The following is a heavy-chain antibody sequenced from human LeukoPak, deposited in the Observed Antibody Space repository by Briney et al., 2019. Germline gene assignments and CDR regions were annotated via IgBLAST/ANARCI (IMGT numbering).Heavy chain of an antibody. CDR2: MNPNSGNT. J-gene: IGHJ4*02. Sequence: ASVKVSCKASGYTFTSYDINWVRQATGQGLEWMGWMNPNSGNTGYAQKFQGRVNMTRNTSISTAYIELRSLRSEDTAVYYCASVRGSSGWFYFDYWGQGTLVTVSS. CDR3: ASVRGSSGWFYFDY. V-gene: IGHV1-8*01. CDR1: GYTFTSYD. D-gene: IGHD6-19*01.